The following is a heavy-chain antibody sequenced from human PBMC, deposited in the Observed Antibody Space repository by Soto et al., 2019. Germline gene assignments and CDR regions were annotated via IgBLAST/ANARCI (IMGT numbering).Heavy chain of an antibody. CDR3: ARVAAASSYGSFHAMDV. Sequence: SQTLSLTCAISGDSVSSNSAAWNWIRQSPSRGLEWLGRTYYRSKWYNDYAVSVKSRITINPDTSKNQFSLQLNSVTPEDTAVYYCARVAAASSYGSFHAMDVWGQGTTVTVSS. D-gene: IGHD6-13*01. J-gene: IGHJ6*02. CDR1: GDSVSSNSAA. V-gene: IGHV6-1*01. CDR2: TYYRSKWYN.